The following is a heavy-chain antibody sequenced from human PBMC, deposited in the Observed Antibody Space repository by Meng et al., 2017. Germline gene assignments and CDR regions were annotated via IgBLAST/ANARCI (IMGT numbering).Heavy chain of an antibody. CDR1: GGTFSSTA. J-gene: IGHJ5*02. CDR3: ARGYYGSGLFDP. D-gene: IGHD3-10*01. CDR2: MNPNSCNK. Sequence: QVQVVQAGVGVTKPWSLVEVSCKAAGGTFSSTAFSWGRQATGQGLEWMGWMNPNSCNKGDAQKFQGRVTITRNTSISTAYMELSSLRSEDTAVYYCARGYYGSGLFDPWGQGTLVTVSS. V-gene: IGHV1-8*01.